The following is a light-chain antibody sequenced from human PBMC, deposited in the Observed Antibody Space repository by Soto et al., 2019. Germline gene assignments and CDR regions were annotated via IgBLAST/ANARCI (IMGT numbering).Light chain of an antibody. V-gene: IGLV2-14*01. J-gene: IGLJ1*01. CDR1: SSDVGGYNH. CDR3: SSYTSATTYV. Sequence: QSVLTQPASVSGSPGQSITISCTGTSSDVGGYNHVSWYQHHPGKAPKLMIHEVSDRPSGISNRFSGSKSGNTASLTISGLQAEDEADYYCSSYTSATTYVFGTGTKVTVL. CDR2: EVS.